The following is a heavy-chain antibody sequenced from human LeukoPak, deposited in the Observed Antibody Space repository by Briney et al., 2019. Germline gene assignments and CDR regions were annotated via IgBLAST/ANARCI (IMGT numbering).Heavy chain of an antibody. CDR3: AREGHQLWSTGNKYYFDY. CDR1: GFTFSSYS. Sequence: GGSLRLSCAASGFTFSSYSMNWVRQAPGKGLEWVSSISSSSSYIYYADSVKGRFTLSRDNAKNSLYLQMNSLRAEDTAVYYCAREGHQLWSTGNKYYFDYWGQGTLVTVSS. CDR2: ISSSSSYI. D-gene: IGHD5-18*01. V-gene: IGHV3-21*01. J-gene: IGHJ4*02.